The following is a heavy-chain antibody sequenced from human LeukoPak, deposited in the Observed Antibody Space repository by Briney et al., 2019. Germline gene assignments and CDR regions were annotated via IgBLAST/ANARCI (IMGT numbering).Heavy chain of an antibody. CDR2: INHSGST. CDR3: ARRGDGYDYWYFDL. Sequence: SETLSLTCTVSGGSISPYYWSWIRQPQGKGLEWIGEINHSGSTNYNPSLKSRVTISVDTSKNQFSLKLSSVTAADTAVYYCARRGDGYDYWYFDLWGRGTLVTVSS. CDR1: GGSISPYY. D-gene: IGHD5-24*01. J-gene: IGHJ2*01. V-gene: IGHV4-34*01.